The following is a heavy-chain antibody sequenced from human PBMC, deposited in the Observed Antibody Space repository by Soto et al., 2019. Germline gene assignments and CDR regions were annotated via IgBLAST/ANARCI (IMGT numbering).Heavy chain of an antibody. D-gene: IGHD5-18*01. Sequence: QVQLVESGGGVVQPGRSLRLSCAASGFTFSRYAMHWVRQAPGKGLEWVAVISYDGSNKYYADSAKGRFTISRDSSKNTLYLQMNSLRAEDTAVYYCARPPDSYGYLYWGQGTLVTVSS. CDR3: ARPPDSYGYLY. CDR2: ISYDGSNK. CDR1: GFTFSRYA. V-gene: IGHV3-30-3*01. J-gene: IGHJ4*02.